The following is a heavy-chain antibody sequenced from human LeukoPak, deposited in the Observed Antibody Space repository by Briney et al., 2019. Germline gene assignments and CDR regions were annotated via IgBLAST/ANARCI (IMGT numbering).Heavy chain of an antibody. CDR1: GVSISNSDYY. D-gene: IGHD2-15*01. J-gene: IGHJ4*02. CDR2: IYHTATT. V-gene: IGHV4-39*07. CDR3: GRIFTSRGIGGPRVF. Sequence: SETLSLTCTVSGVSISNSDYYWGWIRQPPGRGLEWIGSIYHTATTYCNPSLKSRLTISLDTSKSQFSLNVTSVTAADTAVYYCGRIFTSRGIGGPRVFWGQGNLVTVSS.